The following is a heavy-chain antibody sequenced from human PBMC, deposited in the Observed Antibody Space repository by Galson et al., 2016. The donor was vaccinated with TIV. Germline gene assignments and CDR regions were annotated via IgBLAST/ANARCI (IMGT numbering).Heavy chain of an antibody. CDR3: TTARIAAAGWYYYGMDV. D-gene: IGHD6-13*01. CDR1: GFTFSNAW. J-gene: IGHJ6*02. V-gene: IGHV3-15*01. Sequence: SLRLSCAASGFTFSNAWMSWVRQAPGKGLEWVGRIKSKTDGATTDYAAPVKGRFTISRDDSKNTLYLQMNSLKTEDTAVYYCTTARIAAAGWYYYGMDVWGQGTTVTVSS. CDR2: IKSKTDGATT.